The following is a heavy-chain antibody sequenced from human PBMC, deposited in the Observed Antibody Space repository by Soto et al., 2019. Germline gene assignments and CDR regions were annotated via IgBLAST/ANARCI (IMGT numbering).Heavy chain of an antibody. J-gene: IGHJ4*02. V-gene: IGHV1-69*01. CDR2: IIPIFGTA. CDR1: GATFSSYA. CDR3: ARGVVPAANEEYYFDY. Sequence: QVQLVQSGAEVKKPGSSVKVSCKASGATFSSYAISWVRQAPGQGLEWMGGIIPIFGTANYAQKFQGRVTITADESTSTAYMDLSSLRSEDTGVYYCARGVVPAANEEYYFDYWGQGTLVTVSS. D-gene: IGHD2-2*01.